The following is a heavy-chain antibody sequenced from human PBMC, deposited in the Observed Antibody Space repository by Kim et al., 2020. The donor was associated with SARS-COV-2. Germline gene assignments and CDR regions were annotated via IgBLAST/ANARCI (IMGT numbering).Heavy chain of an antibody. V-gene: IGHV1-18*01. Sequence: ASVKVSCKASGYTFTNYGLTWVRQAPGQGLEWMGWISVYNGNTNYAQKLQGRVTMTADTSTSTAYMALRSLRSDDTAVYYCAGDLPYYDGSGLIDYWGQGALVTVSS. D-gene: IGHD3-22*01. CDR1: GYTFTNYG. CDR3: AGDLPYYDGSGLIDY. J-gene: IGHJ4*02. CDR2: ISVYNGNT.